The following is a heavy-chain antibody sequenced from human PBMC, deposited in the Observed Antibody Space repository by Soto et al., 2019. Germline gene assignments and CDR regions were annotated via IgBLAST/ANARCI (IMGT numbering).Heavy chain of an antibody. CDR3: AREGVSGEQLERPGGWFDP. V-gene: IGHV1-69*08. CDR1: GGTFSSYT. CDR2: IIPILGIA. D-gene: IGHD1-1*01. Sequence: QVQLVQSGAEVKKPGSSVKVSCKASGGTFSSYTISWVRQAPGQGLEWMGRIIPILGIANYAQKFQGRGTITADKDTSKAYMELSSMRSEDTAAYYCAREGVSGEQLERPGGWFDPWGQGTLVTVSS. J-gene: IGHJ5*02.